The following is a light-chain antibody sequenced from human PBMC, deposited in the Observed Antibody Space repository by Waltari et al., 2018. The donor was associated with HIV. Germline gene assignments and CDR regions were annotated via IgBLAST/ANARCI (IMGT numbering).Light chain of an antibody. J-gene: IGLJ2*01. V-gene: IGLV1-51*01. CDR2: DNT. CDR3: GTWDSSLSAVL. CDR1: SPNIGSNR. Sequence: QSVLTQPPSVSAAPGQKVTISCSGSSPNIGSNRVFWYQQLPGTAPKLLIYDNTRRPSGIPDRFSGSKSGTLATLGITGLQTGGEADYYCGTWDSSLSAVLFGGGTKLTVL.